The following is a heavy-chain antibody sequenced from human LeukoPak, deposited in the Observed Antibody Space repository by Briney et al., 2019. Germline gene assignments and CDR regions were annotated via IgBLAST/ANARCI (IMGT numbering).Heavy chain of an antibody. Sequence: SETLSLTCAVYGGSFSGYYWSWIRQPPGKGLEWIGEINHSGSTNYNPSLKSRVTISVDTSKNQFSLKLSSVTAADTAVYYCARAYYYDSSGYRRGSYLYYFDYWGQGTLVTVSS. CDR3: ARAYYYDSSGYRRGSYLYYFDY. D-gene: IGHD3-22*01. J-gene: IGHJ4*02. CDR2: INHSGST. CDR1: GGSFSGYY. V-gene: IGHV4-34*01.